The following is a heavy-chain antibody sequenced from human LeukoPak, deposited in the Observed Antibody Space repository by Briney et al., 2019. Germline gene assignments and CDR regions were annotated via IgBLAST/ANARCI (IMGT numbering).Heavy chain of an antibody. CDR2: ISGDGGTT. J-gene: IGHJ3*02. CDR3: ARGGIKGPHDAYDI. Sequence: GGSLRLSCAASGFTFSTYAMHWLRQAPGKGLEYFSAISGDGGTTYYPNSVKGRFTISRDNSKNTLYLQMDSLRPEDMAVYYCARGGIKGPHDAYDIWGQGTVLTVSS. D-gene: IGHD3-10*01. V-gene: IGHV3-64*01. CDR1: GFTFSTYA.